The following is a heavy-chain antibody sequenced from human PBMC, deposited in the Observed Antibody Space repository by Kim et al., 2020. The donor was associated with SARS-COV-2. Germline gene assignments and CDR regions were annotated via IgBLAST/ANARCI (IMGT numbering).Heavy chain of an antibody. V-gene: IGHV4-59*01. Sequence: SETLSLTCTVSGCSISSYYWSWIRQPPGKGLEWIGYMYYSGSTNYNPSLKSRVTISVDTSKNQFSLKLSSVTAADTAVYYCARDGRGLYYNMDVWGQGTTVTVSS. J-gene: IGHJ6*02. CDR3: ARDGRGLYYNMDV. CDR1: GCSISSYY. CDR2: MYYSGST.